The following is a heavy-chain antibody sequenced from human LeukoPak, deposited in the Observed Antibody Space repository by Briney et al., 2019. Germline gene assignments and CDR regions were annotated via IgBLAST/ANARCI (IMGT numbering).Heavy chain of an antibody. Sequence: ASVKVSCKASGYTFTSYGISWVRQAPGQGLEWMGWISAYNGNTNYAQKLQGRVTMTTDTSTSTAYMELRSLRSDDTAVYYCARGQSVPGSSWYNGEDYFDYWGQGTPVTVSS. D-gene: IGHD6-13*01. CDR3: ARGQSVPGSSWYNGEDYFDY. V-gene: IGHV1-18*01. CDR1: GYTFTSYG. CDR2: ISAYNGNT. J-gene: IGHJ4*02.